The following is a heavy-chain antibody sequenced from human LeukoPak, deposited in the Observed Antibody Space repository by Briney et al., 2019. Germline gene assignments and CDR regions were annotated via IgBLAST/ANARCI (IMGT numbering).Heavy chain of an antibody. Sequence: GGSLRLSCAASGFNVTTNYMSWVPQAPRKGLEWVSVIYSGGTTYYADSVKGRFTISRDISKNTLSLQMNSLRAEDTAVYYCARGRRDGYNLGYWGQGTLVAVSS. J-gene: IGHJ4*02. V-gene: IGHV3-53*01. CDR2: IYSGGTT. D-gene: IGHD5-24*01. CDR1: GFNVTTNY. CDR3: ARGRRDGYNLGY.